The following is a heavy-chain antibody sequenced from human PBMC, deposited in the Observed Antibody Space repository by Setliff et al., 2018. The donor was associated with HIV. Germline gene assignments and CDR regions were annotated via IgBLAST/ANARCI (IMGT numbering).Heavy chain of an antibody. D-gene: IGHD3-10*01. CDR1: GYSFTSYL. Sequence: GESLKISCKGSGYSFTSYLIAWVRHTPGKGLEWLGNIHPRDSDTRYSPSFQGQVTLSVDKSISTAYLQWSSLKASDTAMYYCVRHVSSSAVFDPWGQGTLVTVSS. CDR2: IHPRDSDT. J-gene: IGHJ5*02. V-gene: IGHV5-51*01. CDR3: VRHVSSSAVFDP.